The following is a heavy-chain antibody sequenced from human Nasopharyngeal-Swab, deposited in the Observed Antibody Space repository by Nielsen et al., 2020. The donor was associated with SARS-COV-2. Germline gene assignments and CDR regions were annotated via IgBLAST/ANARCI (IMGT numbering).Heavy chain of an antibody. V-gene: IGHV3-23*01. CDR3: AKDSVRYYDFWSGYYQPTFDY. CDR2: ISGSGGST. CDR1: GFTFSSYA. D-gene: IGHD3-3*01. Sequence: GGSLRLSCAASGFTFSSYAMSWVRQAPGKELEWVSAISGSGGSTYYADSVKGRFTISRDNSKNTLYLQMNSLRAEDTAVYYCAKDSVRYYDFWSGYYQPTFDYWGQGTLVTVSS. J-gene: IGHJ4*02.